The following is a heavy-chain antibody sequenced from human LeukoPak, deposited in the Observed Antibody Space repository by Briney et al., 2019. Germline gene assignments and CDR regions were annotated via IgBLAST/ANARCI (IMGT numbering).Heavy chain of an antibody. CDR3: AKVVTMIVVLSSFDY. J-gene: IGHJ4*02. D-gene: IGHD3-22*01. V-gene: IGHV3-74*01. CDR2: INSDGTST. Sequence: GGSLRLSCAASGFTFSNYWMHWVRQAPGKGLVWVSRINSDGTSTTYADSVKGRFTISRDNAKNTLYLQMNSLRAEDTAVYYCAKVVTMIVVLSSFDYWGQGTLVTVSS. CDR1: GFTFSNYW.